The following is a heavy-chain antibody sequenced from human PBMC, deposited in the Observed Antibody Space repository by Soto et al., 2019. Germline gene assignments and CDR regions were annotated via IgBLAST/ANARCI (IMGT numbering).Heavy chain of an antibody. V-gene: IGHV3-23*01. J-gene: IGHJ6*02. Sequence: GGSLRLSCAASGFTFSSYAMSWVRQAPGKGLEWVSAISGSGGSTYYADSVKGRFTISRDNSKNTLYLQMNSLRAEDTAVYYCAKVDDFSLYYYYGMDVWGQGTTVTV. CDR2: ISGSGGST. CDR3: AKVDDFSLYYYYGMDV. CDR1: GFTFSSYA. D-gene: IGHD3-3*01.